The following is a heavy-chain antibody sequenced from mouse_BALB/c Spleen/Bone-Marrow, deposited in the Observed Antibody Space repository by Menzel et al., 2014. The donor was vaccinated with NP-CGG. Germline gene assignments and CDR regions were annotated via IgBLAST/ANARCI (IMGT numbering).Heavy chain of an antibody. CDR1: GFSLTSYG. J-gene: IGHJ2*01. D-gene: IGHD2-3*01. Sequence: VKLMESGPGLGAPSQSLSITCTVSGFSLTSYGVHWVRQPLGKGLEWLGVIXAGGSTNYNSALMSRLSISKDNSKGXVYLKMNSLQNDDTAMYYCARRGDGYYLDYWGQGTTLTVSS. CDR3: ARRGDGYYLDY. CDR2: IXAGGST. V-gene: IGHV2-9*02.